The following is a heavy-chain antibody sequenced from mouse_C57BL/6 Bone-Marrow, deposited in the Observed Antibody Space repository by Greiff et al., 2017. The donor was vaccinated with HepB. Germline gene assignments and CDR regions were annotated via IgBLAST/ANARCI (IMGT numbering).Heavy chain of an antibody. J-gene: IGHJ2*01. CDR3: TRHGSSFGDY. V-gene: IGHV14-4*01. CDR2: IDPENGDT. Sequence: EVQLQQSGAELVRPGASVKLSCTASGFNIKDDYMHWVKQRPEQGLEWIGWIDPENGDTEYASKFQGKATITADTSSNTAYLQRSSLTSEDTAVYYCTRHGSSFGDYWGQGTTLTVSS. D-gene: IGHD1-1*01. CDR1: GFNIKDDY.